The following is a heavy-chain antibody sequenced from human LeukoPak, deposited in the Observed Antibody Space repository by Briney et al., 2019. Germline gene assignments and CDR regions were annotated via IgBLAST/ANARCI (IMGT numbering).Heavy chain of an antibody. CDR1: GYSFTSYW. V-gene: IGHV5-51*01. CDR2: IYPGDSDT. D-gene: IGHD3-22*01. CDR3: ARLQIAMIVADQSYYFDY. J-gene: IGHJ4*02. Sequence: GESLKISCKGSGYSFTSYWIGWVRQMPGKGLGWMGIIYPGDSDTRYSPSFQGQVTISADKSISTAYLQWSSLKASDTAMYYCARLQIAMIVADQSYYFDYWGQGTLVTVSS.